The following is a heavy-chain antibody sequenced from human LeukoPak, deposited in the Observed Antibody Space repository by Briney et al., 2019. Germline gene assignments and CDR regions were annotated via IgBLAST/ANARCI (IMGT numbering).Heavy chain of an antibody. CDR2: IYYSGST. J-gene: IGHJ4*02. CDR1: GGSISSGGYY. CDR3: AKDSSGYYEYHY. Sequence: PSQTLSLTCTVSGGSISSGGYYWSWIRQHPGKGLEWIGYIYYSGSTYYNPSLKSRVTISVDTSKNQFSLKLSSVTAADTAVYYCAKDSSGYYEYHYWGQGTLVTVSS. V-gene: IGHV4-31*03. D-gene: IGHD3-22*01.